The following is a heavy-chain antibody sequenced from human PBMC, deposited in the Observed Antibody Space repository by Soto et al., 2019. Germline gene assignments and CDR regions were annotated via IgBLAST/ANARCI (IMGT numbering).Heavy chain of an antibody. Sequence: QVQLVQSGAEVRKPGSSVKVSCKASGGSFSSFAFSWVRQAPGQGLEWMGGIIPMFGSANYAQEFLGRVTFTADDSTSKGYIEISGLTFEDTAFYYCAVSLYGVVLHYYYRMDVWGPGTSVTVSS. J-gene: IGHJ6*02. CDR2: IIPMFGSA. CDR3: AVSLYGVVLHYYYRMDV. V-gene: IGHV1-69*01. D-gene: IGHD3-3*01. CDR1: GGSFSSFA.